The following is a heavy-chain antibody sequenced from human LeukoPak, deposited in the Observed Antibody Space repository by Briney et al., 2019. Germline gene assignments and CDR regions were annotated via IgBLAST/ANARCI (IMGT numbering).Heavy chain of an antibody. CDR3: ARGASGISSGYEWLD. CDR1: GYTFTGYY. V-gene: IGHV1-2*02. J-gene: IGHJ4*02. CDR2: INPNSGGT. Sequence: GASVKVSCKASGYTFTGYYMHWVRQAPGQGLEWVGWINPNSGGTNYAQKFQGRVTMTRDTSISTAYMELSRLRSDDTAVYYCARGASGISSGYEWLDWGQGTLVTVSS. D-gene: IGHD5-12*01.